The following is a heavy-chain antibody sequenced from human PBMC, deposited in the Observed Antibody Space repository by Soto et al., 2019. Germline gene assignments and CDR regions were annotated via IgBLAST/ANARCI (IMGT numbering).Heavy chain of an antibody. D-gene: IGHD5-12*01. Sequence: QVQLVESGGGVVQPGRSLRLSCAASGFTFSNYGIHWARQAPGKGLEWVAGISYDGGNKYYADSVKGRFTISRDNSKNTLYLQMNTLRTEDTAVYYCAGGWYFFDYCGQGTLVTVSS. CDR2: ISYDGGNK. CDR3: AGGWYFFDY. CDR1: GFTFSNYG. J-gene: IGHJ4*02. V-gene: IGHV3-30*03.